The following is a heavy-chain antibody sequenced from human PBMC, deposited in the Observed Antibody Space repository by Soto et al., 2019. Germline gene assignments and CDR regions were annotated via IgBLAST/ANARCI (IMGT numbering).Heavy chain of an antibody. CDR1: GGSISSSSYY. D-gene: IGHD2-15*01. V-gene: IGHV4-39*01. Sequence: PSETLSLTCTVPGGSISSSSYYWGWIRQPPGKGLEWIGSIYYSGSTYYNPSLKSRVTISVDTSKNQFSLKLSSVTAADTAVYYCARTPTDPNRYGRGGSCSHNWFDPGGKETRFTFPS. CDR2: IYYSGST. CDR3: ARTPTDPNRYGRGGSCSHNWFDP. J-gene: IGHJ5*02.